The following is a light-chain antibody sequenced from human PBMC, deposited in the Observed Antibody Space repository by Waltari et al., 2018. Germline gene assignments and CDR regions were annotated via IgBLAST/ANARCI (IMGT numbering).Light chain of an antibody. Sequence: DIQMTQSPSSLSASVGDIVTITCRASQGINSWLAWYQQKPGKAPNLLIYKASSLESGGPSRLSGSGSGTDFTLTISSLQPEDFATYYGQQYNSAPWTFGQGTKVEVK. CDR1: QGINSW. V-gene: IGKV1-5*03. CDR2: KAS. CDR3: QQYNSAPWT. J-gene: IGKJ1*01.